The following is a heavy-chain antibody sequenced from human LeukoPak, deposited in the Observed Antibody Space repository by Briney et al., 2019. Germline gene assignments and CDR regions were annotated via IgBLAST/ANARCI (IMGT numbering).Heavy chain of an antibody. CDR1: GGTFSSYA. Sequence: GASVKVSCKASGGTFSSYAISWVRQAPGQGLEWMGGIIPIFGTANYAQKFQGRVTITADESTSTAYMELSSLRSEDMAVYYCARDRYYYDSSGYYRRYYYGMDVWGQGTTVTVSS. CDR2: IIPIFGTA. V-gene: IGHV1-69*13. CDR3: ARDRYYYDSSGYYRRYYYGMDV. J-gene: IGHJ6*02. D-gene: IGHD3-22*01.